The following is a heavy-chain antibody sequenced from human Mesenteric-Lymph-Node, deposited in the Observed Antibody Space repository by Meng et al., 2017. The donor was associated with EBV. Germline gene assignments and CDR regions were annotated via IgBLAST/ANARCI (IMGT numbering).Heavy chain of an antibody. Sequence: QVRPQQWGAGLLKPSGTRSLTCAVYGGSFSDYYWTWIRQPPGKGLEWIGEVNHAGTTIYNPSLESRVTISVDTSKNQFSLKLSSVTAADTAVYYCVGGVAADGSVDYWGQGTLVTVSS. CDR3: VGGVAADGSVDY. CDR1: GGSFSDYY. V-gene: IGHV4-34*01. D-gene: IGHD6-13*01. J-gene: IGHJ4*02. CDR2: VNHAGTT.